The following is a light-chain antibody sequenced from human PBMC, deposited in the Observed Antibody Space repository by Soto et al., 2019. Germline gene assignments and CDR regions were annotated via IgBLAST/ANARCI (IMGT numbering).Light chain of an antibody. Sequence: QSALTQPASVSGSPGQSITISCTGTSSDVGGYSYVSWYQQHPGKAPKLIIYEVSNRTSGVSNRFSGSKSGNTASLTISGLQSEYEADYYCNSYTSKSTGVFGTGTKLTVL. CDR2: EVS. J-gene: IGLJ1*01. CDR3: NSYTSKSTGV. V-gene: IGLV2-14*01. CDR1: SSDVGGYSY.